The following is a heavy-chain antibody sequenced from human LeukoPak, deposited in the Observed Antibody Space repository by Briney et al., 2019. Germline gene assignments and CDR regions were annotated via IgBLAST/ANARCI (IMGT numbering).Heavy chain of an antibody. D-gene: IGHD3-10*01. Sequence: GGSLRLSCAASGFTFSSYAMSWVRQAPGKGLEWVSAISGSGGSTYYADSVKGRFTISRDNSKNTLYLQMNSLRAEDAAVYYCARGGRTMVRGVISDYWGQGTLVTVSS. CDR3: ARGGRTMVRGVISDY. J-gene: IGHJ4*02. V-gene: IGHV3-23*01. CDR2: ISGSGGST. CDR1: GFTFSSYA.